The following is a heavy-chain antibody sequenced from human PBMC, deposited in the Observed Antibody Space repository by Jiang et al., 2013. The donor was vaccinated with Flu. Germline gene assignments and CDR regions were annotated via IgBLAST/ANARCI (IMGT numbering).Heavy chain of an antibody. CDR2: MYSGGRT. Sequence: VQLVESGGGLVQPGGSLRLSCAASGFIVSSYYLTWVRQAPGKGLDWVSVMYSGGRTYYADSVKGRFTISRDNSKNTVYLQMNSLRAEDTAVYYCARAHGDYVYGMDVWGKGTTVTVSS. CDR3: ARAHGDYVYGMDV. CDR1: GFIVSSYY. D-gene: IGHD4-17*01. J-gene: IGHJ6*04. V-gene: IGHV3-66*01.